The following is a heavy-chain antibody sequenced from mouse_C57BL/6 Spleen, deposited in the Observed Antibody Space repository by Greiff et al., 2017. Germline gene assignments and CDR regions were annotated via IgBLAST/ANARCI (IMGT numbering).Heavy chain of an antibody. CDR3: ARGRGYDPHWYFDV. Sequence: VQLQQPGTELVKPGASVKLSCKASGYTFTSYWMHWVKQRPGHGLEWIGNINPSNGGTNYNEKFKSKATLTVDKSSSTAYMQLSSLTSEDSAVYYCARGRGYDPHWYFDVWGTGTTVTVSS. CDR1: GYTFTSYW. V-gene: IGHV1-53*01. D-gene: IGHD2-2*01. CDR2: INPSNGGT. J-gene: IGHJ1*03.